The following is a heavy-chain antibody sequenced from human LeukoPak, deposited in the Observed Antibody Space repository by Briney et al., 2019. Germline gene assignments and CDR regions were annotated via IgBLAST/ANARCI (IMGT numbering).Heavy chain of an antibody. J-gene: IGHJ5*02. D-gene: IGHD1-26*01. Sequence: SETLSLTCTVSGGSISSYYWSWIRQPPGKGLEWIGYTYYSGSTNYNPSLKSRVTISVDTSKNQFSLKLSSVTAADTAVYYCARAGGSYVWFDPWGQGTLVTVSS. CDR1: GGSISSYY. CDR3: ARAGGSYVWFDP. V-gene: IGHV4-59*01. CDR2: TYYSGST.